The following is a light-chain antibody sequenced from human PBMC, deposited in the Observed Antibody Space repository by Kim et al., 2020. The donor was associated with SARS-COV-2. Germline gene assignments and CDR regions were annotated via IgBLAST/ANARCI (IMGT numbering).Light chain of an antibody. CDR3: QQYGSSPYT. CDR2: GAS. CDR1: QRVSSSF. J-gene: IGKJ2*01. Sequence: EIVLTQSPATLSLSPGERATLSCRASQRVSSSFLAWYQQKPGQSPRLLIYGASSRATGIPDRFSGSGSGTDFTLTISRLEPEDLAIYYCQQYGSSPYTFGQGTKLEI. V-gene: IGKV3-20*01.